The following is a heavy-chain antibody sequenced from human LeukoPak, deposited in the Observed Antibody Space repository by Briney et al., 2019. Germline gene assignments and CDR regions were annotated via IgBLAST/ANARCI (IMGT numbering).Heavy chain of an antibody. D-gene: IGHD3-22*01. CDR3: ARTRGQYYYDSSGYPFDY. V-gene: IGHV2-70*11. CDR2: FDWDDDK. Sequence: SGPTLVNPTQTLTLTCTFSGFSLSTTGMCVSRIRQPPGKALEWLARFDWDDDKHYSTSLKTRLTISKDTSKNQVVLTMTNMDPADTATYYCARTRGQYYYDSSGYPFDYWGQGTLVTVSS. CDR1: GFSLSTTGMC. J-gene: IGHJ4*02.